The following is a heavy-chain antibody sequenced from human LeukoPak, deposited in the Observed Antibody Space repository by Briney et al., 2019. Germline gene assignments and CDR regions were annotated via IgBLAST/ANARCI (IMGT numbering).Heavy chain of an antibody. D-gene: IGHD3-22*01. Sequence: GGSLRLSCAASGSTFSSYAMSWVRQAPGKGLEWVSAISGSGGSTYYADSVKGRFTISRDNSKNTLYPQMNSLRAEDTAVYYCAKRPDSSGYYSSYFDYWGQGTLVTVSS. V-gene: IGHV3-23*01. CDR2: ISGSGGST. J-gene: IGHJ4*02. CDR1: GSTFSSYA. CDR3: AKRPDSSGYYSSYFDY.